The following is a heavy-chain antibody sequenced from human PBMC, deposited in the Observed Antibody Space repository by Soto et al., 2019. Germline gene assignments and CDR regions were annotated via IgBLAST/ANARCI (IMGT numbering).Heavy chain of an antibody. J-gene: IGHJ5*02. CDR1: GSTFPNYP. CDR3: VRGGYSSSWERLDP. D-gene: IGHD4-4*01. CDR2: ISHDGVTK. V-gene: IGHV3-30-3*01. Sequence: VQLVESGGGVIHPGKSLRLSCTASGSTFPNYPMHWVRQAPDKGLEWVAVISHDGVTKNSADSVKGRLTISRDNSRNTLYLRKNSLRVEDTAMYYCVRGGYSSSWERLDPWGQGTLVTVSS.